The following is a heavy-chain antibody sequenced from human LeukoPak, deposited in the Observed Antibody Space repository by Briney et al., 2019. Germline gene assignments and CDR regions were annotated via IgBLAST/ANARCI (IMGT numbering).Heavy chain of an antibody. Sequence: GGSLRLSCAASGFTFSSYAMSWVRQAPGKGLEWVAVISYDGSNKYYADSVKGRFTISRDNSKNTLYLQMNSLRAEDTAVYYCAREFVPEVTNYYYGMDVWGQGTTVTVSS. CDR2: ISYDGSNK. CDR3: AREFVPEVTNYYYGMDV. CDR1: GFTFSSYA. J-gene: IGHJ6*02. V-gene: IGHV3-30-3*01. D-gene: IGHD4-11*01.